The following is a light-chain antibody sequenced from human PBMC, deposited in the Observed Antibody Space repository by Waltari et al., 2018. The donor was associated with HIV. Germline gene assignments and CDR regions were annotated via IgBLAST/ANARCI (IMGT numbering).Light chain of an antibody. CDR2: DVD. V-gene: IGLV2-11*01. J-gene: IGLJ1*01. Sequence: QSALTQPRSVSGSPGESVTISCAGTTGDIGRRYLVSWYQQCPGRAPKLIIFDVDKRPSGVPDRFSASKSGSTAFLTISGLQSEDAADYYCCSYSGTYSFAYVFGSGTQVIVL. CDR1: TGDIGRRYL. CDR3: CSYSGTYSFAYV.